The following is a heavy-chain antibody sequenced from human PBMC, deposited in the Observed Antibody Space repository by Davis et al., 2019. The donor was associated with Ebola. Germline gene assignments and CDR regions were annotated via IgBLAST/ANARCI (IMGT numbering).Heavy chain of an antibody. CDR3: VRGGYTALVPRALDI. CDR2: ISSGSTYI. J-gene: IGHJ3*02. Sequence: PGGSLRLSCATSGFTLSGFGMNWIRQAPGKGLEWVSSISSGSTYIKYAESVKGRFTISRDNARNSLYLQINSLKTEDTAVYYCVRGGYTALVPRALDIWGQGTMVTVSS. D-gene: IGHD5-18*01. V-gene: IGHV3-21*04. CDR1: GFTLSGFG.